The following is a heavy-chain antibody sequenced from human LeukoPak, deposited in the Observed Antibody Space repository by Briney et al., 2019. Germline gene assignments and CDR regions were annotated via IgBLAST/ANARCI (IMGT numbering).Heavy chain of an antibody. CDR3: ARDAYYYGSGSYVDE. J-gene: IGHJ4*02. D-gene: IGHD3-10*01. CDR1: GFTFSSYG. CDR2: IWYDGSNK. Sequence: GRSLRLSCAVSGFTFSSYGMHWVRQAPGKGLEWVAVIWYDGSNKFYADSVKGRFTISRDNSKNTLYPQMNSLRAEDTAVYYCARDAYYYGSGSYVDEWGQGTLVTVSS. V-gene: IGHV3-33*01.